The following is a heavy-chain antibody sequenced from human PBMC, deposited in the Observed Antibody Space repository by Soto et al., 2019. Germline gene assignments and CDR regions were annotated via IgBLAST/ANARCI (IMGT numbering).Heavy chain of an antibody. CDR1: GFTFNSYS. CDR3: ARPSSGWENWFDP. CDR2: ISSSSTTK. J-gene: IGHJ5*02. Sequence: EVQLVESGGGLVQHGGSLRLSCAASGFTFNSYSMNWVRQAPGQGLECVSYISSSSTTKYYTDSVKGRFTISRDNAKNSLYLQMNSLRDDDTAVYYCARPSSGWENWFDPWGQGTLVNVSS. V-gene: IGHV3-48*02. D-gene: IGHD6-19*01.